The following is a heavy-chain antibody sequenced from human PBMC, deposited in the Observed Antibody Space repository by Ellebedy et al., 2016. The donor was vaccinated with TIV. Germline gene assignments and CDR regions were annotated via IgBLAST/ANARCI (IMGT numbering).Heavy chain of an antibody. CDR1: GFTVSSNY. CDR2: INSDGSST. J-gene: IGHJ2*01. CDR3: AGNSPGFDL. Sequence: GGSLRLSCAASGFTVSSNYMSWVRQAPGKGLVWVSRINSDGSSTSYADSVKGRFTISRDNAKNTLYLQMNGLRAEDTAVYYCAGNSPGFDLWGRGTLVTVS. D-gene: IGHD1-14*01. V-gene: IGHV3-74*01.